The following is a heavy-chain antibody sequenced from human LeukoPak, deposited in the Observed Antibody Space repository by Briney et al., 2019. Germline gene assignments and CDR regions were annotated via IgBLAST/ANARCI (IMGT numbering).Heavy chain of an antibody. D-gene: IGHD6-13*01. CDR2: ITKDGSIK. CDR1: GFTFSSHV. CDR3: VREQTIMAAAGLDY. J-gene: IGHJ4*02. V-gene: IGHV3-30*01. Sequence: GGSLRLSCAASGFTFSSHVMHWVRQAPGKGLEWVGIITKDGSIKYYADSMKDRLTMSRDNSGNTLCLQMNSLRAEDTSIYYCVREQTIMAAAGLDYWGQGTLVTVSS.